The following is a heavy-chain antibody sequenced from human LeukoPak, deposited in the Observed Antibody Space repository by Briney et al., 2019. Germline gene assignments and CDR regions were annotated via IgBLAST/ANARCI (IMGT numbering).Heavy chain of an antibody. CDR2: ISSSGSSI. J-gene: IGHJ6*03. V-gene: IGHV3-11*04. CDR3: ARDQGPYYYYYMDV. Sequence: GGSLRLSCAASGFTFSDYYMSWIRQAPGKGLEWVSYISSSGSSIYYADSVKGRFTIPRDNAKNTLNLQMNSLRAEDTAVYYCARDQGPYYYYYMDVWGKGTTVTISS. CDR1: GFTFSDYY.